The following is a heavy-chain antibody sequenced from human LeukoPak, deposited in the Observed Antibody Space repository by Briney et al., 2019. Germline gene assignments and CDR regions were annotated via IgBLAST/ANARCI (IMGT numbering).Heavy chain of an antibody. J-gene: IGHJ4*02. CDR2: INHSGST. V-gene: IGHV4-34*01. D-gene: IGHD3-10*01. CDR3: ARLVYGSGKYYFDY. Sequence: PSETLSLTCAVYGGSFSGYYWSWIRQPPGKGLEWIGEINHSGSTNYNPSLKSRVTISVDTSKNQFSLKLSSVTAADTAVYYCARLVYGSGKYYFDYWGQGTLVTVSS. CDR1: GGSFSGYY.